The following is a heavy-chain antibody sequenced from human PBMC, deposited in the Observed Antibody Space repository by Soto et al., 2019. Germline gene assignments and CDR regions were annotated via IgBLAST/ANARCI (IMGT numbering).Heavy chain of an antibody. Sequence: AASVKVSCKASGYTFTSYGISWVRQAPGQGLEWMGWISAYNGNTNYAQKLQGRVTMTTDTSTSTAYMELRSLRSDDTAVYYCARDKPKYYDFWSGPNYYYYYGMDVWGQGTTVTVSS. D-gene: IGHD3-3*01. V-gene: IGHV1-18*01. CDR3: ARDKPKYYDFWSGPNYYYYYGMDV. CDR1: GYTFTSYG. CDR2: ISAYNGNT. J-gene: IGHJ6*02.